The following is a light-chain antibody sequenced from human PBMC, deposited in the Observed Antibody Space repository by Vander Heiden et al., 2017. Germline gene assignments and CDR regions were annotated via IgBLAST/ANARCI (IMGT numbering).Light chain of an antibody. J-gene: IGKJ2*02. CDR2: TGS. CDR1: QNIITY. CDR3: QQSDDTPPWT. Sequence: DIQLTQSPSSLSASVGDRVTITCRASQNIITYLNWYQQKPGKAPKLLIYTGSTLQRGVPSRFAGSGSGTDFTLTISSRQPEDIATYYCQQSDDTPPWTFGQGTKLEIK. V-gene: IGKV1-39*01.